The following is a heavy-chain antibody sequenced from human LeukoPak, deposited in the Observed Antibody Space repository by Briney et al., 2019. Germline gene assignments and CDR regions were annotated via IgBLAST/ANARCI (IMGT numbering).Heavy chain of an antibody. CDR3: AKRPYYYDSSGWELSYFDY. CDR1: GFTFSSYG. CDR2: ISSSTSYI. V-gene: IGHV3-21*01. D-gene: IGHD3-22*01. Sequence: SGGSLRLSCAASGFTFSSYGMNWVRQAPGKGLEWVSSISSSTSYIYYADSVKGRFTISRDNAKNSLFLQMNSLRAEDTAVYYCAKRPYYYDSSGWELSYFDYWGQGTLVTVSS. J-gene: IGHJ4*02.